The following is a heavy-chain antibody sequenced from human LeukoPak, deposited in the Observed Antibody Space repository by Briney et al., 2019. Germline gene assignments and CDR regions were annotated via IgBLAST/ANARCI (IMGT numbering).Heavy chain of an antibody. V-gene: IGHV4-59*08. D-gene: IGHD1-26*01. Sequence: KPSETLSLTCTVSGGSISRYYWSWIRQPPGKGLEWIGYIYSTGSTNSNPSLKSRVTISVDTSKNHFSLKLTSVTAADTAVYYCARHESAVGALFYWGQGSLVTVSS. J-gene: IGHJ4*02. CDR1: GGSISRYY. CDR2: IYSTGST. CDR3: ARHESAVGALFY.